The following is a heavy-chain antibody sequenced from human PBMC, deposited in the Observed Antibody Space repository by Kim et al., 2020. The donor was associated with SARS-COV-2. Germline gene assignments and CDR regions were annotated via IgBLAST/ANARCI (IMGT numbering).Heavy chain of an antibody. J-gene: IGHJ3*02. D-gene: IGHD1-26*01. CDR3: AKDWRDSGSYDDAFDI. CDR1: GFTFSSYA. CDR2: ISGSGGST. V-gene: IGHV3-23*01. Sequence: GGSLRLSCAASGFTFSSYAMSWVRQAPGKGLEWVSAISGSGGSTYYADSVKGRFTISRDNSKNTLYLQMNSLRAEDTAVYYCAKDWRDSGSYDDAFDIRGQGTIVTVSS.